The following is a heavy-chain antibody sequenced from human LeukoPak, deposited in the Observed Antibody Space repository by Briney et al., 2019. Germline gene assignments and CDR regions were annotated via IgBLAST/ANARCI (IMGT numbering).Heavy chain of an antibody. CDR3: ARCPSPLVPAARGAFDI. Sequence: SETLSLTCTASGGSITSNFWSWIRQPPGKGLEWIGYIFDGGNTRYNHSLSSRATISRDTSKNQFSLRLSSVTAADTAVYYCARCPSPLVPAARGAFDIWGQGTMVTASS. J-gene: IGHJ3*02. V-gene: IGHV4-59*12. CDR2: IFDGGNT. CDR1: GGSITSNF. D-gene: IGHD2-2*01.